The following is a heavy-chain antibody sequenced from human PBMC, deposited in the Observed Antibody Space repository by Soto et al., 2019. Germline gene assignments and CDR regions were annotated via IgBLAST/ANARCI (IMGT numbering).Heavy chain of an antibody. CDR1: GYTFTSYG. V-gene: IGHV1-18*01. CDR3: XXXXXXXVXY. Sequence: QVQLVQSGAEVKKPGASVKVSCKASGYTFTSYGISWVRQAPGQGLEWMGWISAYNGNTNYAQKLQGRVTMTTDTXXXXXXXXXXXXXXXXXXXXXXXXXXXXXVXYWGQGTLVTVSS. J-gene: IGHJ4*02. CDR2: ISAYNGNT.